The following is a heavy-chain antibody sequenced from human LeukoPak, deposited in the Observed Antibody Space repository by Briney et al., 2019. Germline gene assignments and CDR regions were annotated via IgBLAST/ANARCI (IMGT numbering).Heavy chain of an antibody. V-gene: IGHV3-74*01. Sequence: TGGSLRLSCAASGYSFSSFWMHWVRQAPGKGLVWVARINKESTSTAYADSVKGRFTISRDNAKNTLYLQMNSLRAEDTAMYYCARDQSRNTNAFDIWGQGTMVTVSS. CDR2: INKESTST. CDR1: GYSFSSFW. CDR3: ARDQSRNTNAFDI. D-gene: IGHD1/OR15-1a*01. J-gene: IGHJ3*02.